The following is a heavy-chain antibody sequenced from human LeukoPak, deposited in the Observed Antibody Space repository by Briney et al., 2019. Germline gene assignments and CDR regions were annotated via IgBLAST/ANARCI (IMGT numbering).Heavy chain of an antibody. Sequence: SETLSLTCTVSGGSVSDYYWSWIRQPPGKGLEWIGYIYYSGSTNYNPSLKSRVTISVDTSKNQFSLKLSSVTAADTAVYYCARADYGSYWYFDLWGRGTLVTVSS. CDR1: GGSVSDYY. CDR3: ARADYGSYWYFDL. V-gene: IGHV4-59*02. CDR2: IYYSGST. D-gene: IGHD3-10*01. J-gene: IGHJ2*01.